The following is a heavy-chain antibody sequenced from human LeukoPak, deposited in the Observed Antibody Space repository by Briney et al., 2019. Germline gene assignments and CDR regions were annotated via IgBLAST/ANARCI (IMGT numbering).Heavy chain of an antibody. J-gene: IGHJ3*02. CDR1: GFTVSSSY. CDR2: IYSGGST. V-gene: IGHV3-53*01. CDR3: ASATRDYYDSSGDDAFDI. D-gene: IGHD3-22*01. Sequence: PGGSLRLSSAASGFTVSSSYMSWVRQAPGKGLEWVSVIYSGGSTYYADSVKGRFTISRDNSKNTLYLQMNSLRAEDTAVYYCASATRDYYDSSGDDAFDIWGQGTMVTVSS.